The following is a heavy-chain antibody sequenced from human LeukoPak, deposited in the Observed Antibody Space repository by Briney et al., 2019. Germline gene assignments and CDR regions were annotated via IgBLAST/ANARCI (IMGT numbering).Heavy chain of an antibody. J-gene: IGHJ4*02. CDR2: ISWNSGSI. CDR3: AKDPDHYSSHY. CDR1: GFTFDDYA. V-gene: IGHV3-9*01. D-gene: IGHD6-13*01. Sequence: LPGGSLRLSCAASGFTFDDYAMHWVRQAPGKGLEWVSGISWNSGSIGYADSVKGRFTISRDNAKNSLYLQMNSLRAEDTALYYCAKDPDHYSSHYWGQGTLVTVSS.